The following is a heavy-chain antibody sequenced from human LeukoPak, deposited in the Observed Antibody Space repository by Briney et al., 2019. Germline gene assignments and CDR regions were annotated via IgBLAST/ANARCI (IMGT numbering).Heavy chain of an antibody. D-gene: IGHD3-3*01. V-gene: IGHV1-69*13. CDR3: ANKLQFLLAFDI. J-gene: IGHJ3*02. Sequence: SVKVSCKASGGTFSSYVISWVRQAPGQGLEWMGRIVPISGTANNAQKFQGRVTITADESTSTVYMELSSLRSEDTAVYYCANKLQFLLAFDIWGRGTMVTVSS. CDR2: IVPISGTA. CDR1: GGTFSSYV.